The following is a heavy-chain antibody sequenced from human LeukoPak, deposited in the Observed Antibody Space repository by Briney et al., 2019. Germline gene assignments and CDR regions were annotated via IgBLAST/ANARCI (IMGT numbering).Heavy chain of an antibody. V-gene: IGHV3-33*01. CDR3: ARDSRGFSYFDY. CDR2: IWYDGSNK. D-gene: IGHD3-10*01. CDR1: GFTFSSYG. Sequence: GGSLRLSYAASGFTFSSYGMHWVRQAPGKGLEWVAVIWYDGSNKYYADSVKGRFTISRDNSKNTLYLQMNSLRAEDTAVYYCARDSRGFSYFDYWGQGTLVTVSS. J-gene: IGHJ4*02.